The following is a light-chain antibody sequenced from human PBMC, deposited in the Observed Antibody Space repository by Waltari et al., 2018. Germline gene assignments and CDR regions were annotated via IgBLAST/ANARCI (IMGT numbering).Light chain of an antibody. J-gene: IGKJ3*01. CDR1: QSISSW. CDR3: QQYNSPICT. Sequence: DIQMTQSPSTLSASVGDRVTITCRASQSISSWLAWYQQKPGKAPKLLIYKASSLESGVPSRFSGSGAGTEFTLTISSLQPDDFATYYCQQYNSPICTFGPGTKVDIK. V-gene: IGKV1-5*03. CDR2: KAS.